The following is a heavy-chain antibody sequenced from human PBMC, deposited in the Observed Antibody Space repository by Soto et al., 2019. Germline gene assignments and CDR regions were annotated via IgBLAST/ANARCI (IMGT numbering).Heavy chain of an antibody. V-gene: IGHV3-23*01. CDR2: ISGSGGST. CDR3: AKANTVTKPXYNYYGMDV. Sequence: PGGSLRLSCAASGFTFSSYAMSWVRQAPGKGLEWVSAISGSGGSTYYADSVKGRFTISRDNSKNTLYLQMNSLRAEDTAVYYCAKANTVTKPXYNYYGMDVWGQGTTVTVSS. CDR1: GFTFSSYA. J-gene: IGHJ6*02. D-gene: IGHD4-4*01.